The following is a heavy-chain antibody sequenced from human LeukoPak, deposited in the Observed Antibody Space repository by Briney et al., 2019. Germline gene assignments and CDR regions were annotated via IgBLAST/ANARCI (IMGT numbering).Heavy chain of an antibody. CDR3: ATGGDYYDSSGPYYFDY. CDR1: GFTFSSYA. Sequence: GGSLRLSCAASGFTFSSYAMHWVRQAPGKGLEWVAVISYDGSNKYYADSVKGRFTISRDNSKNTLYLQMNSLRAEDTAVYYCATGGDYYDSSGPYYFDYWGQGTLVTVSS. J-gene: IGHJ4*02. D-gene: IGHD3-22*01. V-gene: IGHV3-30-3*01. CDR2: ISYDGSNK.